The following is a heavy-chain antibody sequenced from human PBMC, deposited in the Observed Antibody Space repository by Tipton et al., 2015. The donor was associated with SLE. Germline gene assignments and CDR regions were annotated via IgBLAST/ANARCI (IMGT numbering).Heavy chain of an antibody. Sequence: GSLRLSCAASGFTFSSYAMSWVRQAPGKGLEWVSAISGSGGSTYYADSVKGRFTISRDNSKNTLYLQMNSLRAEDTAVYYCAKGGIVVVPAAILGYYYYGMDVWGQGTTVTVSS. J-gene: IGHJ6*02. CDR1: GFTFSSYA. D-gene: IGHD2-2*02. CDR2: ISGSGGST. V-gene: IGHV3-23*01. CDR3: AKGGIVVVPAAILGYYYYGMDV.